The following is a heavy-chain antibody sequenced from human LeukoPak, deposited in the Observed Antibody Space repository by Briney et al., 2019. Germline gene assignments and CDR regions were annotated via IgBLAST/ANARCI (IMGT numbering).Heavy chain of an antibody. D-gene: IGHD1-26*01. CDR3: ARLSGSYQSDFDY. CDR2: ISVYNGDT. Sequence: ASVKVSCKASGYIFTNYGISWVRQAPGQGLEWMGWISVYNGDTNYAQKLQGRATMTTDTYTSTAYMELRSLRSDDTAVYYCARLSGSYQSDFDYWGQGTLVTVSS. V-gene: IGHV1-18*01. J-gene: IGHJ4*02. CDR1: GYIFTNYG.